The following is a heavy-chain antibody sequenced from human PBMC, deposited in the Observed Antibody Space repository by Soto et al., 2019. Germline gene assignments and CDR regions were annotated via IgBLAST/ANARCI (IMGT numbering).Heavy chain of an antibody. V-gene: IGHV1-18*01. Sequence: ASVKVSCKASGYTFTSYGISWVRQAPGQGLEWMGWISAYNGNTNYAQKLQGRVTMTTDTSTSTAYMELRSLRSDDTAVYYCARGGTIVVVPAAMWDEVTWFDPWGQGTLVTVSS. CDR1: GYTFTSYG. CDR2: ISAYNGNT. D-gene: IGHD2-2*01. CDR3: ARGGTIVVVPAAMWDEVTWFDP. J-gene: IGHJ5*02.